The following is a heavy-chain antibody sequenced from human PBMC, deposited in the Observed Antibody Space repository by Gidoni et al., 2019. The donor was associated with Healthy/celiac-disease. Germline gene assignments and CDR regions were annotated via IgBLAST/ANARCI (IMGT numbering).Heavy chain of an antibody. V-gene: IGHV1-69*01. CDR1: GGTFSSYA. J-gene: IGHJ4*02. CDR2: IIPIFGTA. CDR3: ARAGRQYYYDSSGYSAAIFDY. Sequence: QVQLVQSGAEVKKPGSSVRVSCKASGGTFSSYAISWVRQAPGQGLEWMGGIIPIFGTANDEQKFQGRVTITADESTSTAYMELSSLRSEDTAVYYCARAGRQYYYDSSGYSAAIFDYWGQGTLVTVSS. D-gene: IGHD3-22*01.